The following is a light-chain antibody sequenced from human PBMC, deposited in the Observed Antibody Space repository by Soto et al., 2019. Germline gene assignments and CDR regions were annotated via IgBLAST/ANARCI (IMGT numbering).Light chain of an antibody. J-gene: IGKJ1*01. CDR3: QQFYRYPRT. CDR2: KAS. CDR1: QSVDTC. V-gene: IGKV1-5*03. Sequence: DIQMTQSPSTLSASVGDRVTITCRASQSVDTCLAWYQQKPGKAPHLLLYKASSLETGVPSRFSGSGSVTEFTLTISSLQPDDFATYYCQQFYRYPRTFGQGTKVEIK.